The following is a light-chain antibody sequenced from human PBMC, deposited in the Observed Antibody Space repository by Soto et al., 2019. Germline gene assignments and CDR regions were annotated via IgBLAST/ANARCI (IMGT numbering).Light chain of an antibody. CDR3: NSYTTSSTLV. V-gene: IGLV2-14*01. J-gene: IGLJ3*02. CDR2: DVS. CDR1: SSDVGRYKY. Sequence: QSALTQPASVSGSPGQSITISCTGTSSDVGRYKYVSWYQQHPGKAPKLMIYDVSKRPSGVSNRFSGSKSVNTASLTISGLQAEDEADYYCNSYTTSSTLVFGGGTKLTVL.